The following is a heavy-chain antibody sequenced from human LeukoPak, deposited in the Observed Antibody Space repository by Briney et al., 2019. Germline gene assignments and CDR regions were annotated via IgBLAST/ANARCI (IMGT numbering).Heavy chain of an antibody. Sequence: SETLSLTCTVSGGSISSYYWSWIRQPAGKGLEWIGRIYTSGSTNYNPPLKSRVTMSVDTSKNQFSLKLSSVTAADTAVYYCARASGYSGYDLGAYYYFYMDVWGKGTTVTVSS. D-gene: IGHD5-12*01. V-gene: IGHV4-4*07. CDR2: IYTSGST. J-gene: IGHJ6*03. CDR3: ARASGYSGYDLGAYYYFYMDV. CDR1: GGSISSYY.